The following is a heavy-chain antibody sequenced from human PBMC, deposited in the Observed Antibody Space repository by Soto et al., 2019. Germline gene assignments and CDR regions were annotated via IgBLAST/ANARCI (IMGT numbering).Heavy chain of an antibody. Sequence: QVQLVESGGGVVQPGRTLRLSCAASGFTFSSYGMHWVRQAPGKGLEWVAVISYDGSNKYYADSVKGRFTISRDNSKNTLYLQMNSLRAEDMAVYYCAKETYSGPLDYWGQGTLVTVSS. J-gene: IGHJ4*02. V-gene: IGHV3-30*18. D-gene: IGHD2-15*01. CDR3: AKETYSGPLDY. CDR2: ISYDGSNK. CDR1: GFTFSSYG.